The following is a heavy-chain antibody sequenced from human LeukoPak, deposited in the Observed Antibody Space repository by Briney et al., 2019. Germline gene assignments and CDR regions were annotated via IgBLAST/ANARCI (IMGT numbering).Heavy chain of an antibody. CDR3: ARGGGVGVPYFDY. CDR2: LKPNSGGI. Sequence: GASVKVSCKASGYTFTSYDINWVRQATGQGLECMGWLKPNSGGINYAQKIQGSVTMTTDTSTSTAYMELRSLRSDDTAVYYCARGGGVGVPYFDYWGQGTLVTVSS. J-gene: IGHJ4*02. V-gene: IGHV1-18*01. D-gene: IGHD3-3*01. CDR1: GYTFTSYD.